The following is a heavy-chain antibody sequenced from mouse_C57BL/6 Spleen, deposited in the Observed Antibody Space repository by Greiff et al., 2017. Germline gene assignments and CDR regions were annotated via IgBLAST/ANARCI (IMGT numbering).Heavy chain of an antibody. D-gene: IGHD1-1*01. J-gene: IGHJ1*03. Sequence: EVQLVESGGGLVKPGGSLKLSCAASGFTFSSYTMSWVRQTPEKRLEWVATISGGGGNTYYPDSVKGRFTISRDNAKNTLYLQMSSLRSEDTALYYCARHFYYYGSSPDWYFDVWGTGTTVTVSS. V-gene: IGHV5-9*01. CDR2: ISGGGGNT. CDR3: ARHFYYYGSSPDWYFDV. CDR1: GFTFSSYT.